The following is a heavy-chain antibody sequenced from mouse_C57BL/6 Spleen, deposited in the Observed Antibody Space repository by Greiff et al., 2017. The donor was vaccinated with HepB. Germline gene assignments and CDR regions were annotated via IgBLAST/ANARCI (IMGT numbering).Heavy chain of an antibody. CDR3: ARGNDYDGDY. CDR1: GYTFTDYY. D-gene: IGHD2-4*01. Sequence: VQLQQSGPELVKPGASVKISCKASGYTFTDYYMNWVKQSHGKSLEWIGDINPNNGGTSYNQKFKGKATLTVDKSSSTAYMELRSLTSEDSAVYYCARGNDYDGDYWGQGTTLTVSS. J-gene: IGHJ2*01. CDR2: INPNNGGT. V-gene: IGHV1-26*01.